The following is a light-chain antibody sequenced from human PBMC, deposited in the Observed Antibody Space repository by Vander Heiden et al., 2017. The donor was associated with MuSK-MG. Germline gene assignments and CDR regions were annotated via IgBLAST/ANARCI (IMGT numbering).Light chain of an antibody. V-gene: IGLV3-1*01. Sequence: SYALTQPPSVSVSPGQTASITCIGDALNEIYVCWYQQRPGQAPVLVIYHDGERPSGIPERFSGSNSGNTATLTISGTQAMDEADYYCQAWDRVSESWVFGGGTKLTVL. CDR1: ALNEIY. J-gene: IGLJ3*02. CDR2: HDG. CDR3: QAWDRVSESWV.